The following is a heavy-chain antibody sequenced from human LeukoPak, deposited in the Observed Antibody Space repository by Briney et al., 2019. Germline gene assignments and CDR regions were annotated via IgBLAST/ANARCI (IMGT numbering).Heavy chain of an antibody. CDR3: AKGPAGSGYNYYPFDY. CDR2: ISHDGINK. V-gene: IGHV3-30*18. Sequence: GGSLRLSCAASGFTFSSYGMHWVRQAPGKGLEWVAVISHDGINKYYADSVKGRFTISRDNSKNTLYLQVSSLRAEDTAVYYCAKGPAGSGYNYYPFDYWGQGTLVTVSS. CDR1: GFTFSSYG. J-gene: IGHJ4*02. D-gene: IGHD5-24*01.